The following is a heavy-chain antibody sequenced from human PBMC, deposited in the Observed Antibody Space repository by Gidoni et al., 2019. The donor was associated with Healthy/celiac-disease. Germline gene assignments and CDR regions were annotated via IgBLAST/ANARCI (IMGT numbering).Heavy chain of an antibody. V-gene: IGHV4-31*03. Sequence: QVQLQESGPGLVKPSQTLSLTCTVSGGSISSGGYYWSWIRQHPGKGLEWIGYIYYSGSTYYNPSLKSRVTISVDTSKNQFSLKLSSVTAADTAVYYCARDSGPPTVTYPSPDWYFDLWGRGTLVTVSS. CDR1: GGSISSGGYY. CDR2: IYYSGST. CDR3: ARDSGPPTVTYPSPDWYFDL. D-gene: IGHD4-17*01. J-gene: IGHJ2*01.